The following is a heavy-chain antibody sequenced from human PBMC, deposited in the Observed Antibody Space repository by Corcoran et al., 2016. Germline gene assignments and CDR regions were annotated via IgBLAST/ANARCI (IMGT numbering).Heavy chain of an antibody. V-gene: IGHV3-9*01. CDR1: GFTFDDYA. J-gene: IGHJ4*02. CDR3: AKGRGRGFDY. Sequence: EVQLVESGGGLVQPGRSLRLSCAASGFTFDDYAMHWVRQAPGKGLEWVAGISWNSGTLDYGASVKGRFTISRDNAKNSLSLQLSSLRDDDTAFYYCAKGRGRGFDYWGQGTLVIVSS. CDR2: ISWNSGTL. D-gene: IGHD3-16*01.